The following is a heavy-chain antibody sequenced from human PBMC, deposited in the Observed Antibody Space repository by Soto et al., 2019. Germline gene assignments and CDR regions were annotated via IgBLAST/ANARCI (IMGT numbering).Heavy chain of an antibody. CDR1: GGTFSSSS. Sequence: GASVKVSCKASGGTFSSSSISSLRQAPGQRLEWMGWIIASNGTAKYSQKFQGRVTITRDTSTSTAYMELSSLRSEDTAVYYCASESYGGEFDYWGQGTLVPVSS. CDR3: ASESYGGEFDY. J-gene: IGHJ4*02. V-gene: IGHV1-69*05. D-gene: IGHD4-17*01. CDR2: IIASNGTA.